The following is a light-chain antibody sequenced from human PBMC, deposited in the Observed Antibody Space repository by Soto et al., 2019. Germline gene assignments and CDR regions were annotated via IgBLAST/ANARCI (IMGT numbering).Light chain of an antibody. CDR1: PSVTNY. J-gene: IGKJ1*01. V-gene: IGKV3D-15*01. CDR2: GAF. Sequence: EIVLTQSPATLSLSPGERATLSCRASPSVTNYLAWYQQKPGQPPRLLIYGAFNRAAGIPARFSVSGSGTEFTLTISSLQSEDFAVYYCQQYYKWPRTFGQGTKVDIK. CDR3: QQYYKWPRT.